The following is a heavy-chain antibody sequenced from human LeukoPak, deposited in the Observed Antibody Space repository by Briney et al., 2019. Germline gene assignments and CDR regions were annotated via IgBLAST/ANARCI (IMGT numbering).Heavy chain of an antibody. CDR3: ARDPYSGNYGTYYYYYMDV. Sequence: GGSLRLSCTASGFTFSDYYMSWIRQTPGKGLEWLSYISTRDNTIQYADSVKGRFTISRDNAKNSLYLQMDSLGPEDTAVYYCARDPYSGNYGTYYYYYMDVWGKGTTVTISS. CDR1: GFTFSDYY. CDR2: ISTRDNTI. D-gene: IGHD1-26*01. V-gene: IGHV3-11*04. J-gene: IGHJ6*03.